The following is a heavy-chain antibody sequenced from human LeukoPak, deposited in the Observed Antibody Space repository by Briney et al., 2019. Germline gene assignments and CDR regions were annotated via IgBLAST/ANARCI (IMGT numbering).Heavy chain of an antibody. J-gene: IGHJ5*02. CDR2: IYHSGST. CDR1: GGSISSYY. CDR3: ARDTGQQLYNWFDP. V-gene: IGHV4-59*01. Sequence: PSETLSLTCTVSGGSISSYYWSWIRQPPGKGLEWIGYIYHSGSTNYNPSLKSRVTISVDTSKNQFSLKLSSVTAADTAVYYCARDTGQQLYNWFDPWGQGTLVTVSS. D-gene: IGHD6-13*01.